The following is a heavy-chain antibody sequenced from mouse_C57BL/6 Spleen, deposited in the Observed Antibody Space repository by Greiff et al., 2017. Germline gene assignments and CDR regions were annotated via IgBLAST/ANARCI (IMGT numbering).Heavy chain of an antibody. CDR1: GYTFTSYW. Sequence: QVQLQQPGAELVRPGSSVKLSCKASGYTFTSYWMHWVKQRPIQGLEWIGNIDPSDSETHYNQKFKDKATLTVDKSSSTAYMQLSSLTSEDSAVYYCARSWLLRGKNYFGYWGQGTTLTVSS. CDR3: ARSWLLRGKNYFGY. CDR2: IDPSDSET. V-gene: IGHV1-52*01. D-gene: IGHD2-3*01. J-gene: IGHJ2*01.